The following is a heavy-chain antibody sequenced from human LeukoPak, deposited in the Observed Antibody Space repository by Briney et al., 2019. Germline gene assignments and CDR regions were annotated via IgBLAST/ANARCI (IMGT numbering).Heavy chain of an antibody. V-gene: IGHV3-30*18. J-gene: IGHJ5*02. D-gene: IGHD2-2*01. CDR1: GFTFSPYG. CDR3: AKDRGSGYCSSTSCSNWFDP. CDR2: ISYDGSNK. Sequence: GGSLRLSCAASGFTFSPYGMHWVGQAPCKGLAGVAVISYDGSNKYYADSVKGRFTISRDNSKNTLYLQMNSLRAEDTAVYYCAKDRGSGYCSSTSCSNWFDPWGQGTLVTVSS.